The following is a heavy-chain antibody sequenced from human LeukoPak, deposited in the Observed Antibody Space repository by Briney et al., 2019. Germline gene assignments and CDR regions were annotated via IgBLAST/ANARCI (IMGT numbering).Heavy chain of an antibody. D-gene: IGHD3-22*01. Sequence: PGGSLRLSCAVSGITLSNYGMSWVRQAPGKGLEWGAGISDSGGRTNYADSVKGRFTISRDNPKNTLYLRMNSLRAEDTAVYFCAKRGVVIRVILVGFHKEAYYFDSWGQGALVTVSS. J-gene: IGHJ4*02. V-gene: IGHV3-23*01. CDR1: GITLSNYG. CDR2: ISDSGGRT. CDR3: AKRGVVIRVILVGFHKEAYYFDS.